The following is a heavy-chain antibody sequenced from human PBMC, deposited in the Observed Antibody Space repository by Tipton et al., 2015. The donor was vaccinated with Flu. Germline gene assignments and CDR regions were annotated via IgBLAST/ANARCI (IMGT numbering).Heavy chain of an antibody. CDR2: IYYSGST. V-gene: IGHV4-31*03. D-gene: IGHD3-10*01. Sequence: TLSLTCTVSGGSISSGGYYWSWIRQHPGKGLEWIGYIYYSGSTYYNPSLKSRVTISVDTSKNQFSLKLSSVTAADTAVYYCARVNHYYGSGSYYTRDYWGQGTLVTVSS. CDR1: GGSISSGGYY. J-gene: IGHJ4*02. CDR3: ARVNHYYGSGSYYTRDY.